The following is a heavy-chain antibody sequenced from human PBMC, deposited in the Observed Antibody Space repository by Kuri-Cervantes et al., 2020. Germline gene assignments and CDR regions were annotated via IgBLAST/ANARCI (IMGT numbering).Heavy chain of an antibody. CDR2: IIPIFGTA. D-gene: IGHD5-12*01. J-gene: IGHJ4*02. V-gene: IGHV1-69*13. CDR3: AGGYPPWDY. Sequence: SVKVSCKASGGTFSSYAISWVRQAPGQGLEWMGGIIPIFGTANYAQKFQGRVKITADESTSTAYMELSRLRSDDTAVYYCAGGYPPWDYWGQGTLVTVSS. CDR1: GGTFSSYA.